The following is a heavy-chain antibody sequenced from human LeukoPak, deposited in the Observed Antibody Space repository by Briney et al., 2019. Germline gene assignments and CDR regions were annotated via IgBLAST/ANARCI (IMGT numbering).Heavy chain of an antibody. D-gene: IGHD6-6*01. CDR1: GYTFTGYY. CDR3: ARVRSIAARRSNDNWFDP. CDR2: INPNSGGT. J-gene: IGHJ5*02. Sequence: GASVTVSCKASGYTFTGYYMHWVRQAPGQGLKWMGWINPNSGGTNYAQKFQGRVTMTRDTSISTAYMELSRLRSDDTAVYYCARVRSIAARRSNDNWFDPWGQGTLVTVSS. V-gene: IGHV1-2*02.